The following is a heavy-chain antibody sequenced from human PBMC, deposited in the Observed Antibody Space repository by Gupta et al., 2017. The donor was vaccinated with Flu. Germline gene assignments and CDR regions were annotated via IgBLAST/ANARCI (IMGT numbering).Heavy chain of an antibody. J-gene: IGHJ2*01. D-gene: IGHD4-17*01. Sequence: EVQLVESGGGLVQPGRFQRLSCPASGFTFDDYALHWVRQAPVQGLEWISGISWNSDSIGYADPVKGRFTISRDNAKNSLYLQMNSLRAEDTALYYCATDTVTSPSWYFDLWGRGTLVTVSS. CDR2: ISWNSDSI. V-gene: IGHV3-9*01. CDR1: GFTFDDYA. CDR3: ATDTVTSPSWYFDL.